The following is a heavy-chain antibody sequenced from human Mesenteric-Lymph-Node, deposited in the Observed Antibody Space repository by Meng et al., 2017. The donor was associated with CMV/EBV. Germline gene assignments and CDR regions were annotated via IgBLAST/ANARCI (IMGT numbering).Heavy chain of an antibody. D-gene: IGHD3-16*02. CDR1: GFTFSSYS. J-gene: IGHJ4*02. V-gene: IGHV3-21*04. Sequence: GESLKISCAASGFTFSSYSMNWVRQAPGKGLEWVSSISSSSSYIYYADSVKGRFTISRDNAKNSLYLQMNSLRAEDTAVYFCARGVVGVIPQDYWGQGTLVTVSS. CDR3: ARGVVGVIPQDY. CDR2: ISSSSSYI.